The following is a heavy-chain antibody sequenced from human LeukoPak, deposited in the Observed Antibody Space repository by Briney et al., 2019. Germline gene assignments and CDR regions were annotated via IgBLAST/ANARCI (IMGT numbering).Heavy chain of an antibody. J-gene: IGHJ1*01. Sequence: SETLSLTCTVSGGSISSYYWSWIRHPPGKGLEWIVYIYYSGSTNYNPSLKSRVTISVDTSKNQFSLKLSSVTAADTAVYYCASLPGGYDILTGYYKRGYFQHWARAPWSPSPQ. CDR3: ASLPGGYDILTGYYKRGYFQH. V-gene: IGHV4-59*01. CDR1: GGSISSYY. D-gene: IGHD3-9*01. CDR2: IYYSGST.